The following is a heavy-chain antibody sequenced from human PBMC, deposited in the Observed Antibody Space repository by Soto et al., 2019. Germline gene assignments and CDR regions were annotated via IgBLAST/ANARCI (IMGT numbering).Heavy chain of an antibody. CDR2: INAGNGNT. Sequence: ASVKVSCKASGYTFTSYAMHLVRQAPGQRLEWMGWINAGNGNTKYSQKFQGRVTITRDTSASTAYMELSSLRSEDTAVYYCARGYCSGGSCSGLVDYWGQGTLVTVSS. V-gene: IGHV1-3*01. D-gene: IGHD2-15*01. CDR3: ARGYCSGGSCSGLVDY. CDR1: GYTFTSYA. J-gene: IGHJ4*02.